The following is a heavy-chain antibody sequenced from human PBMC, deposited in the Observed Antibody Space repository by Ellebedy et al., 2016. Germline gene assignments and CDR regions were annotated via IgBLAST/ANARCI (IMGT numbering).Heavy chain of an antibody. J-gene: IGHJ4*02. CDR1: GGSFSGYY. V-gene: IGHV4-34*01. CDR2: INHSGST. CDR3: ARGSGWSDY. D-gene: IGHD6-19*01. Sequence: GSLRLSCAVYGGSFSGYYWSWIRQPPGKGLEWIGEINHSGSTNYNPSLKSRVTISVDTSKNQFSLKLSSVTAADTAVYYCARGSGWSDYWGQGTLVTVSS.